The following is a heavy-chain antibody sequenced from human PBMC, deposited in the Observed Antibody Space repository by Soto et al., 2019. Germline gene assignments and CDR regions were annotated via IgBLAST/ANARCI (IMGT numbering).Heavy chain of an antibody. CDR1: GFTFSGYW. CDR3: AREGRGYCASTSCPGI. CDR2: IKGDGSDK. J-gene: IGHJ4*02. Sequence: EVQLVESGGGLVQPGGSLRLSCAASGFTFSGYWMSWVRQAPGKGLEWVANIKGDGSDKYYVDYVKGRCTIPRDNAKNSPFLQMDSLRAEDTAVYYCAREGRGYCASTSCPGIWGQGTLVTVSS. D-gene: IGHD2-2*01. V-gene: IGHV3-7*01.